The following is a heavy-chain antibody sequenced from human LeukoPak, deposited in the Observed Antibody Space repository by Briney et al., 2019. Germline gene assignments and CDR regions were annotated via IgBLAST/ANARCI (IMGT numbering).Heavy chain of an antibody. V-gene: IGHV1-18*01. Sequence: GASVKVSCKASGYTFTSYDINWVRQATGQGLEWMGWISAYNGNTNYAQKLQGRVTMTTDTSTSTAYMELRSLRSDDTAVYYCARDWNWGFYYYMDVWGKGTTVTVSS. CDR3: ARDWNWGFYYYMDV. D-gene: IGHD7-27*01. CDR2: ISAYNGNT. J-gene: IGHJ6*03. CDR1: GYTFTSYD.